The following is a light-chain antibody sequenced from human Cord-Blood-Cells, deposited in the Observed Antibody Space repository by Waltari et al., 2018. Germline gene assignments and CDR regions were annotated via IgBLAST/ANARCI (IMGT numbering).Light chain of an antibody. V-gene: IGKV4-1*01. CDR3: QQYDSTPCT. CDR1: QSVLYSSNNKNS. J-gene: IGKJ1*01. CDR2: WVP. Sequence: DIVMTQYPVSLAVSLGERATINWKFSQSVLYSSNNKNSLAWYQQKPGQPPNLLIYWVPTRESGLPARFSRSESGTDFTLTISSQQAEDVAVSDCQQYDSTPCTFGQATKVELK.